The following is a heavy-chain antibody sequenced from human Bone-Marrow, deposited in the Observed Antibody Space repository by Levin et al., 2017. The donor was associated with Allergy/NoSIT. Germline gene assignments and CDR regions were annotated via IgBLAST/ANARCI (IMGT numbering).Heavy chain of an antibody. Sequence: RTGGSLRLSCDVSGASVSSSHWWTWVRQPPGEGLEWIGEAHHTGSTNYNPSLKSRVTISVDKSKNQFSLKVDSVTAADTAVYYCATISYYYDTTGHYLPFDYWGQGALVTVSS. CDR3: ATISYYYDTTGHYLPFDY. J-gene: IGHJ4*02. CDR1: GASVSSSHW. CDR2: AHHTGST. D-gene: IGHD3-22*01. V-gene: IGHV4-4*02.